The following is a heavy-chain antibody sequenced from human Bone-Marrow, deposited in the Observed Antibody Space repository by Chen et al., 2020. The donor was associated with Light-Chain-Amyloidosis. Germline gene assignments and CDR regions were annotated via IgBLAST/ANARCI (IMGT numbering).Heavy chain of an antibody. V-gene: IGHV3-74*01. D-gene: IGHD1-1*01. CDR1: GFTFSDYY. J-gene: IGHJ4*02. CDR3: ARSVSGTFDY. Sequence: DVQLVESVGGLLQPGESLRLSCAASGFTFSDYYMHWVRQGPGKGLVWVSRSNWDGTDIKYADSVRGRFTISRDSAKNTVYLQMNSLRTEDTAVYYCARSVSGTFDYWGQGALVTVSS. CDR2: SNWDGTDI.